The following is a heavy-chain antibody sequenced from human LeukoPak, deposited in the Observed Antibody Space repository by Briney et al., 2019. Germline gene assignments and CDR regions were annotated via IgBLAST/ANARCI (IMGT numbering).Heavy chain of an antibody. CDR2: IKSKTDGGTT. V-gene: IGHV3-15*01. D-gene: IGHD3-9*01. J-gene: IGHJ6*03. CDR3: TARSLRYFVWGPYYMDV. CDR1: GFTFSNAW. Sequence: PGGSLRLSCAASGFTFSNAWMSWVRQAPGKGLEWVGRIKSKTDGGTTDYAAPVKGRFTISRDDSKNTLYLQMNSLKTEDTAVYYCTARSLRYFVWGPYYMDVWGKGTTVTISS.